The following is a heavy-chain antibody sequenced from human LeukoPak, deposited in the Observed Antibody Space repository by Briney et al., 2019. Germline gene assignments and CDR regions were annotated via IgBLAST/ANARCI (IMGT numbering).Heavy chain of an antibody. CDR1: GFTFSNFN. Sequence: GSLRLSCAASGFTFSNFNMNWVRQAPGKGLEWISYISGTSATIYYADSVMGRFTISRDNAKNSLYLQMNSLRVEDTAVYYCARDSSAGSSGFWGQGTLVTVSS. D-gene: IGHD6-25*01. CDR2: ISGTSATI. V-gene: IGHV3-48*01. J-gene: IGHJ4*02. CDR3: ARDSSAGSSGF.